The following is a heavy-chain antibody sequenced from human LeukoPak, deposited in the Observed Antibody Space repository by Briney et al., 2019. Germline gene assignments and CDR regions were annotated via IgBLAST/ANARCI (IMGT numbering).Heavy chain of an antibody. Sequence: GGSLRLSCAASGFTFSSYGMHWVRQAPGKGLEWVAVISYDGSNKYYADSVKGRFTISRGNSKNTLYLQMNSLRAEDTAVYYCAKDLVSYDSSGYPDYWGQGTLVTVSS. CDR1: GFTFSSYG. CDR3: AKDLVSYDSSGYPDY. D-gene: IGHD3-22*01. J-gene: IGHJ4*02. CDR2: ISYDGSNK. V-gene: IGHV3-30*18.